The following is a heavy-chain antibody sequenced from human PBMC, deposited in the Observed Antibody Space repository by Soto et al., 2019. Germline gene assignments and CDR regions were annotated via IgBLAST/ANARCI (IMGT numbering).Heavy chain of an antibody. CDR3: ARDPPYGDYFDY. J-gene: IGHJ4*02. CDR1: GDSISNLDYF. D-gene: IGHD4-17*01. V-gene: IGHV4-30-4*01. CDR2: IYKSATT. Sequence: ASETLSLTCSVSGDSISNLDYFWAWIRQPPGQALEYIGYIYKSATTYYNPSFESRVAISVDTSKSQFSLNVTSVTAADTAVYYCARDPPYGDYFDYWGQGTLVTVSS.